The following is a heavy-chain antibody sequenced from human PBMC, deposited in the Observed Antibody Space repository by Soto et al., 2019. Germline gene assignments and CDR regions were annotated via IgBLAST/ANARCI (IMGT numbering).Heavy chain of an antibody. D-gene: IGHD3-3*01. Sequence: EVQLVESGGGLVQPGGSLRLSCAASGFTFSSYWMSWVRQAPGKGLEWVATIKQDGSEKYYVDSVKGRFTISTDNAKNSLYLQMNSLRAEDTAVYYCARAAIFGVVINKHNIMDVWGKGTTVTVSS. CDR3: ARAAIFGVVINKHNIMDV. CDR2: IKQDGSEK. J-gene: IGHJ6*03. CDR1: GFTFSSYW. V-gene: IGHV3-7*01.